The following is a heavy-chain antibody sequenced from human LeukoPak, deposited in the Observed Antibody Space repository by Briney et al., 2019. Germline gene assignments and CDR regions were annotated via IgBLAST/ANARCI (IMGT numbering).Heavy chain of an antibody. Sequence: GGSLRLSCAASGFTVRSYYMSWIRQAPGKGLEWVSVIYCGGSTYYADSVKGRFTISVDNSKNPLYLQMNSLRAEDTAVYYCARGACGGDCYLYYYGMDVWGQGTTVTVSS. D-gene: IGHD2-21*02. CDR2: IYCGGST. V-gene: IGHV3-66*02. J-gene: IGHJ6*02. CDR3: ARGACGGDCYLYYYGMDV. CDR1: GFTVRSYY.